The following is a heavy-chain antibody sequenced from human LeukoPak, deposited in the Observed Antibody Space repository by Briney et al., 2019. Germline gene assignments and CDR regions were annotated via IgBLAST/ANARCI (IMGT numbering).Heavy chain of an antibody. D-gene: IGHD1-1*01. CDR3: AGSGTIGYSPREWDYWSFEL. J-gene: IGHJ2*01. CDR2: ISSGSTYI. CDR1: GFTFSRYS. Sequence: GGSLRLSCAASGFTFSRYSMEWVRQAPGKGLEWVSSISSGSTYIYYADSMKGRFTISRDNAKNSLYLQMNSLRAEDTAMYYCAGSGTIGYSPREWDYWSFELWGRGTLVTVSS. V-gene: IGHV3-21*01.